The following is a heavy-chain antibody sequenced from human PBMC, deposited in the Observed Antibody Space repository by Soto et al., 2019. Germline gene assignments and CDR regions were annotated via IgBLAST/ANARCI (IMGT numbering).Heavy chain of an antibody. CDR1: GGTFSSYA. Sequence: ASVKVPCKASGGTFSSYAISWVRQAPGQGLEWMGGIIPIFGTANYAQKFQGRVTITADESTSTAYMELSSLRSEDTAVYYCASTPYNWNYYFDYWGQGTLVTVSS. CDR2: IIPIFGTA. D-gene: IGHD1-7*01. V-gene: IGHV1-69*13. CDR3: ASTPYNWNYYFDY. J-gene: IGHJ4*02.